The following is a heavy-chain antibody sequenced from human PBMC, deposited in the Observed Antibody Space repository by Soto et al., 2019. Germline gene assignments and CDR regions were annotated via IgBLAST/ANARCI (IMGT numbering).Heavy chain of an antibody. J-gene: IGHJ4*02. V-gene: IGHV1-2*02. Sequence: QVQLVQSGAEVKKPGASVKVSCKASGYTFTGYYLHWVRQAPGQGLEWMGWINPHSGGTNYAQKFQGRVTMTRDTSISTAYMELSRLRSDDTAAYYCARESISAAGGYWGQGTLVTVSS. D-gene: IGHD6-13*01. CDR1: GYTFTGYY. CDR2: INPHSGGT. CDR3: ARESISAAGGY.